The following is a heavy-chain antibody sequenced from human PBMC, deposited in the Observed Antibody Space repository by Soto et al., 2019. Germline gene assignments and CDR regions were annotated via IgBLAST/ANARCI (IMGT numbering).Heavy chain of an antibody. V-gene: IGHV4-30-4*01. CDR1: GGSISSGDYY. D-gene: IGHD3-10*01. Sequence: PSETLSLTCTVSGGSISSGDYYWSWIRQPPGKGLEWIGYIYCSGSTYYNPSLKSRVTISIDTSKNQFSLKLSSVTAADTAVYYCASFYGSGSYTNENYYYYGMEVWGQGTTVTVS. J-gene: IGHJ6*02. CDR2: IYCSGST. CDR3: ASFYGSGSYTNENYYYYGMEV.